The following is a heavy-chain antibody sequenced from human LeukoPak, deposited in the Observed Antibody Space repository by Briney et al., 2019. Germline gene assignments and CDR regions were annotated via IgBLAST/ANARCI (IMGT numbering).Heavy chain of an antibody. CDR2: ISYDGNNK. CDR1: GFTFSSYA. Sequence: PGRSLRLSCAASGFTFSSYAMYWVRQAPGKGLEWVAVISYDGNNKYYADSVKGRFTISRDDSKNTLSLQMNSLRAEDTAVYYCARGAPERISSSTNYYSDYWGQGTLVTVSS. V-gene: IGHV3-30-3*01. CDR3: ARGAPERISSSTNYYSDY. J-gene: IGHJ4*02. D-gene: IGHD6-6*01.